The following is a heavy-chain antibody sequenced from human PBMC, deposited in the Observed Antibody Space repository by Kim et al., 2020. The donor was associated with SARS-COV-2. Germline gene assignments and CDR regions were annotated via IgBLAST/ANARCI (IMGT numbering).Heavy chain of an antibody. CDR3: AKGYCSGGSCVRGFDP. V-gene: IGHV3-33*06. CDR2: IWSDGSDV. D-gene: IGHD2-15*01. Sequence: GGSLRLSCVASGITFTSYSMHWVRQAPGKGLEWVAVIWSDGSDVDYAESVKGRFTISRDNSKNTVSLLMTSLRADDSAVYYCAKGYCSGGSCVRGFDPWGQGPPLTVFS. J-gene: IGHJ5*02. CDR1: GITFTSYS.